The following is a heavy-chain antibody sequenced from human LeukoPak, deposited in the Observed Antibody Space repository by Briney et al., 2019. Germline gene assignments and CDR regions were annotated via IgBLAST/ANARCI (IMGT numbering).Heavy chain of an antibody. J-gene: IGHJ4*02. V-gene: IGHV3-23*01. CDR3: AKFGITMVQGVAHFDY. CDR1: GFTFSSYA. D-gene: IGHD3-10*01. CDR2: ISGSGGST. Sequence: GGSLRLSCAASGFTFSSYAMSWVRQAPGKGLEWVSAISGSGGSTYYADSVKGRFTISRDNSKNTLYLQMNGLRAEDTAVYYCAKFGITMVQGVAHFDYWGQGTLVTVSS.